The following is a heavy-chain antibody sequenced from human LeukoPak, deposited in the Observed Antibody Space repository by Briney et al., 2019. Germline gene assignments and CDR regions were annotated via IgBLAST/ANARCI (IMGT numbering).Heavy chain of an antibody. Sequence: GGSLRLSCAASGFTFNRNAISWVRQAPGKGPEWVSTIGGSGDKTFYADSVKGRFTISRDNSKNMVHLQMNSLTGEDTALYYCVRRGDASSGWGDHDFWGQGALVTVSS. D-gene: IGHD6-19*01. V-gene: IGHV3-23*01. J-gene: IGHJ4*02. CDR1: GFTFNRNA. CDR3: VRRGDASSGWGDHDF. CDR2: IGGSGDKT.